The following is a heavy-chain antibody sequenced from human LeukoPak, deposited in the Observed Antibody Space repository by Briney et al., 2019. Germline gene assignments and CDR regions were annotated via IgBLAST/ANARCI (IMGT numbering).Heavy chain of an antibody. V-gene: IGHV3-30-3*01. CDR1: GFTFSSYA. D-gene: IGHD6-19*01. J-gene: IGHJ6*02. CDR2: ISHDGNTK. CDR3: ARAIAVAADGMDV. Sequence: PGGSLRLSCAASGFTFSSYALHWVRQAPGKGLEWVAIISHDGNTKHYADSVKGRFTISRDNSKDTPYLQMNSLRVEDTAVYYCARAIAVAADGMDVWGQGTTVTVSS.